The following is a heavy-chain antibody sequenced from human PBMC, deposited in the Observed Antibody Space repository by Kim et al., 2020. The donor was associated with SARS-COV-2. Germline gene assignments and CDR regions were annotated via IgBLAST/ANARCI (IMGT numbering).Heavy chain of an antibody. J-gene: IGHJ6*02. V-gene: IGHV3-30*18. CDR1: GFTFSSYG. D-gene: IGHD3-3*01. CDR3: AKDSGYDFWSGYYLHYYYGMDV. Sequence: GGSLRLSCAASGFTFSSYGMHWVRQAPGKGLEWVAVISYDGSNKYYADSVKGRFTISRDNSKNTLYLQMNSLRAEDTAVYYCAKDSGYDFWSGYYLHYYYGMDVWGQGTTVTVSS. CDR2: ISYDGSNK.